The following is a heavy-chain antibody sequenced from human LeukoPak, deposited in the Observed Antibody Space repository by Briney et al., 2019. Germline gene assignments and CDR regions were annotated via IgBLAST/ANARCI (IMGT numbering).Heavy chain of an antibody. CDR2: IHKNAIT. D-gene: IGHD3-10*01. CDR1: GFTVSSNY. Sequence: GGSLRLSCAASGFTVSSNYMTWVRQAPGKGLQWGSVIHKNAITYYSDTVTGRFTISRDNSKNMVYLQMNSLRAEDTAVYYCARSLRVRGVPDYMDVWGKGTTVTISS. V-gene: IGHV3-53*01. J-gene: IGHJ6*03. CDR3: ARSLRVRGVPDYMDV.